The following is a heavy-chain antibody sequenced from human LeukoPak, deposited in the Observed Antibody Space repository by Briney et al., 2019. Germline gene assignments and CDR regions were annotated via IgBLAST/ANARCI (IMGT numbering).Heavy chain of an antibody. V-gene: IGHV1-69*05. CDR2: IIPIFGTA. CDR3: YLYGDRVERHDY. J-gene: IGHJ4*02. CDR1: GGTFSSYA. Sequence: GASVKVSCKASGGTFSSYATSWVRQAPGQGLEWMGGIIPIFGTANYAQKFQGRVTITTDESTSTAYMELSSLRSEDTAVYYCYLYGDRVERHDYWGQGTLVTVSS. D-gene: IGHD4-17*01.